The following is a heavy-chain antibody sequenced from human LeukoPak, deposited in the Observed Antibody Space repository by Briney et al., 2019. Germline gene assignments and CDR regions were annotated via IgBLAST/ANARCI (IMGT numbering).Heavy chain of an antibody. J-gene: IGHJ4*02. CDR1: AGSIIGYY. Sequence: SETLSLTCTFAAGSIIGYYWSLIRQSPRKELGWIGYIYYSGSTNYNPSLKSRVTISVDTSKNQFSLKLSSVTAADTAIYYCARISGYLTYWGQGTLVTVSS. V-gene: IGHV4-59*01. CDR3: ARISGYLTY. CDR2: IYYSGST. D-gene: IGHD3-22*01.